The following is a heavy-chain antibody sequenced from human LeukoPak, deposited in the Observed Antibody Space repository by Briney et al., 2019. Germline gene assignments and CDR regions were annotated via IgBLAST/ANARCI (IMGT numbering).Heavy chain of an antibody. D-gene: IGHD3-10*01. CDR1: GYTFTSYG. Sequence: ASVKVSCKASGYTFTSYGISWVRQAPGQGLEWMGWISAYNGNTNYAQKFQGRVTITRDTSASTAYMELSSLRSEDTAVYYCARVGPGGSGSYYKGWFDPWGQGTLVTVSS. CDR3: ARVGPGGSGSYYKGWFDP. CDR2: ISAYNGNT. J-gene: IGHJ5*02. V-gene: IGHV1-18*01.